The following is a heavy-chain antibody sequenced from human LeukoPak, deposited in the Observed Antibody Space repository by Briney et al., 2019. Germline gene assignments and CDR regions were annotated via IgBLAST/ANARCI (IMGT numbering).Heavy chain of an antibody. Sequence: GRSLRLSCAASGFTFSSYGMHWVRQAPGKGLEWVAVISYAGSNKYYADSVKGRFTISRDNSKNTLYLQMNSLRAEDTAVYYCAKDAALLGWACDIWGQGTMVTVSS. J-gene: IGHJ3*02. CDR2: ISYAGSNK. CDR1: GFTFSSYG. CDR3: AKDAALLGWACDI. V-gene: IGHV3-30*18. D-gene: IGHD2-15*01.